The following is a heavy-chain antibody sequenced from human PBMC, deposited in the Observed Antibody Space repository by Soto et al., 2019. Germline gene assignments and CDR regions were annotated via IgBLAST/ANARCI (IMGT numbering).Heavy chain of an antibody. CDR3: VRGGGYDSFEY. V-gene: IGHV4-30-2*01. CDR2: INHLETT. CDR1: GASITYGGYS. J-gene: IGHJ4*02. D-gene: IGHD5-12*01. Sequence: QLQLHESGSALVKPSQTLSLTCTVTGASITYGGYSWSCIRQTPGKGLEWLGYINHLETTFYNPSFESRSTLSRDRTTNQFYLVLKSVADADRAVYYCVRGGGYDSFEYWGQGILVTVSS.